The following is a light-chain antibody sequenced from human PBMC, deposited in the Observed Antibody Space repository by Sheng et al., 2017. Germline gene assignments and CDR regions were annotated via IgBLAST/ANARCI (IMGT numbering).Light chain of an antibody. Sequence: DIVMTQSPDSMAVSLGERATINCKSSQSVLYSSNNENYLAWYQQKPGQPPKLLIYWASTRESGVPDRFSGSGSGTDFTLTISSLQAGDVAVYYCHQYYSPPYTFGQGTKLEIK. J-gene: IGKJ2*01. V-gene: IGKV4-1*01. CDR3: HQYYSPPYT. CDR1: QSVLYSSNNENY. CDR2: WAS.